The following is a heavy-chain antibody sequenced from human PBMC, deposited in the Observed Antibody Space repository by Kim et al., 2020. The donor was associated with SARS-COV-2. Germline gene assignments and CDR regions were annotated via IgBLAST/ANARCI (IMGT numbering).Heavy chain of an antibody. J-gene: IGHJ2*01. CDR3: AKAASLGWYFDL. CDR2: I. V-gene: IGHV3-9*01. Sequence: IGFEYAVEGRLTISRDNAKNSLYLQLNSRRTEATAFYYCAKAASLGWYFDLWGRGTLVTVSS.